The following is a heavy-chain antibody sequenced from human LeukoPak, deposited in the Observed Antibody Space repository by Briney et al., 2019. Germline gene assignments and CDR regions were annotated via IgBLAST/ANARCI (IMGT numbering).Heavy chain of an antibody. CDR1: GFTFSSYW. V-gene: IGHV3-74*01. CDR2: INSDGSTT. CDR3: VRSWGTGWFDS. Sequence: PGGSLRLSCAASGFTFSSYWMNWVRQAPGKGPVWVSHINSDGSTTNYADSVKGRFTISRDNANNTLPLQMNSLRAEDTAVYYCVRSWGTGWFDSWGQGTLVTVSS. D-gene: IGHD3-16*01. J-gene: IGHJ5*01.